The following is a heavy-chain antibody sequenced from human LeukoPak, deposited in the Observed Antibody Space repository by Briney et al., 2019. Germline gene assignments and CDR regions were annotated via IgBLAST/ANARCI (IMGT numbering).Heavy chain of an antibody. CDR2: ISNSGSII. Sequence: GGSLRLSCAASGFTFSSYSMNWVRRAPGKGLDWVSYISNSGSIIYYADSVKGRFTISRDNAKNSLYLQMNSLRAEDTAVYYCARRDCDTIKCRGSNWFDPWGQGTLVSVSS. CDR1: GFTFSSYS. D-gene: IGHD3-22*01. V-gene: IGHV3-48*01. J-gene: IGHJ5*02. CDR3: ARRDCDTIKCRGSNWFDP.